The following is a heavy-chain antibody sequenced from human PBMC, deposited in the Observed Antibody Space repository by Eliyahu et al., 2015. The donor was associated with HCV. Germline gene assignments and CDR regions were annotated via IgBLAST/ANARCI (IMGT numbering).Heavy chain of an antibody. J-gene: IGHJ4*02. V-gene: IGHV4-39*01. CDR1: GGSISSSNYY. CDR3: ARQVGPFDY. D-gene: IGHD1-26*01. Sequence: QLQLQESGPGLVKPSETLSLTCTVSGGSISSSNYYWGWIRQPPGKGLEWIGTIYYSGSAYYNPSLKSRVTISVDTSKNQFSLKLSSVTAADTAVYYCARQVGPFDYWGQGTLVTVSS. CDR2: IYYSGSA.